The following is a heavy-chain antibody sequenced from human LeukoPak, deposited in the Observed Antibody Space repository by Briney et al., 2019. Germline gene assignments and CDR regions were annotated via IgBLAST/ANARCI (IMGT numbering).Heavy chain of an antibody. D-gene: IGHD2-15*01. J-gene: IGHJ6*03. CDR2: IYTSGST. CDR3: ARDGDIPYYYYMDV. V-gene: IGHV4-61*02. CDR1: GGSISSGSYY. Sequence: PSETLSLTCTVSGGSISSGSYYWSWIRQPAGKGLEWIGRIYTSGSTNYSPSLKSRVTISVDTSKNQFSLKLSSVTAADTAVYYCARDGDIPYYYYMDVWGKGTTVTVSS.